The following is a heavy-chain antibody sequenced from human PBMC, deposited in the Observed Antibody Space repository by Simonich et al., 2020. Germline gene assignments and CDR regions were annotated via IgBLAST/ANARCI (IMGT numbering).Heavy chain of an antibody. J-gene: IGHJ4*02. D-gene: IGHD1-1*01. Sequence: QVPLQQWGAGLLKPSETLSLTCAVYGGSFRWYYWSWIRQPPGKGLAWMGENNHSGRTNSNPTLKSRVTISVDTSKNQVSLKLSSVTAADTAVYYCARHLQLGPCDYWGQGTLVTVSS. V-gene: IGHV4-34*01. CDR3: ARHLQLGPCDY. CDR2: NNHSGRT. CDR1: GGSFRWYY.